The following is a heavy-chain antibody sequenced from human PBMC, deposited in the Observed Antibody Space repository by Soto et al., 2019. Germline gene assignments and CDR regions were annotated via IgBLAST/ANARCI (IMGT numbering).Heavy chain of an antibody. CDR3: ASLSRGYNYDLDV. CDR1: GYTFTSYW. V-gene: IGHV5-51*01. CDR2: IYPGDSDT. J-gene: IGHJ6*02. D-gene: IGHD3-10*01. Sequence: GESLKISCKGSGYTFTSYWIGWVRQMPGKGLEWMGIIYPGDSDTRYSPSFQGQVTISADKSISTAYLQWSSLKASDTAMYYCASLSRGYNYDLDVWGQGTTVTVSS.